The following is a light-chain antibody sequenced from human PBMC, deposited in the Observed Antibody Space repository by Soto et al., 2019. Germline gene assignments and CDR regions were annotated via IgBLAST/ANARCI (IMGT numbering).Light chain of an antibody. CDR3: CSYAGSYTLYV. Sequence: QSALTQPRSVSGSPGQSVTISCTGTSSDVGGYNFVSWYQHHPGKAPKLIIYDVSKRPSGVPDRFSGSKSGNTASLTIPGLQAEDEADYYCCSYAGSYTLYVFGTGTKVTVL. J-gene: IGLJ1*01. V-gene: IGLV2-11*01. CDR2: DVS. CDR1: SSDVGGYNF.